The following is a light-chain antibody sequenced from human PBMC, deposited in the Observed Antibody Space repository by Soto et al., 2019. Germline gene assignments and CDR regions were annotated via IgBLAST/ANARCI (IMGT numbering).Light chain of an antibody. CDR1: QSVGSN. CDR3: QKYTNWPYT. J-gene: IGKJ2*01. Sequence: EIVMTQSPATLSVSPGERASLSCRASQSVGSNLAWYQQTAGQAPRLLIYGASTRATGIPARFSGSGSGTEFTLTISSLQSEDVAVYSCQKYTNWPYTFGQGTKLEIK. CDR2: GAS. V-gene: IGKV3-15*01.